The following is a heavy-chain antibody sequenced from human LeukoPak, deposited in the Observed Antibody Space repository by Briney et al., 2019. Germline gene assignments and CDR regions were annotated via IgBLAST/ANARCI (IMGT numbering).Heavy chain of an antibody. CDR1: GFTFSNYW. Sequence: PGGSLRLSCAASGFTFSNYWMTWVRQAPGRGLEWVANIRQYGSEKYYVDSVKGRFTISRDNAKNSLYLQMNSLRAEDTAVYYCARDYVWGSDRYTDYWGQGTLVTVSS. CDR2: IRQYGSEK. J-gene: IGHJ4*02. CDR3: ARDYVWGSDRYTDY. V-gene: IGHV3-7*05. D-gene: IGHD3-16*02.